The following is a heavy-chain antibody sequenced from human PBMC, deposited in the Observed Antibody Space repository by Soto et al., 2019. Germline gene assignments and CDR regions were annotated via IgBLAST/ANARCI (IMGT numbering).Heavy chain of an antibody. CDR1: GYSFTSYW. Sequence: EVQLVQSGAEVKKPGESLKISCKGSGYSFTSYWIGWVRQMPGKGLEWMGIIYPGDSDTRYSPSFQGQVTISADKSISTAYLQWSSLKASDTAMYYCARRGTYYYGSAARSLYGMDVWGQGTTVTVSS. J-gene: IGHJ6*02. V-gene: IGHV5-51*03. CDR2: IYPGDSDT. D-gene: IGHD3-10*01. CDR3: ARRGTYYYGSAARSLYGMDV.